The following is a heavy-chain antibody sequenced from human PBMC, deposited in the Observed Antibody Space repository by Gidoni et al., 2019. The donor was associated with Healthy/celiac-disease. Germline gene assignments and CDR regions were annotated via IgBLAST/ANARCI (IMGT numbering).Heavy chain of an antibody. CDR1: GFPFSSYS. CDR3: AREVGLYCSGGSCQSHAFDI. V-gene: IGHV3-21*01. D-gene: IGHD2-15*01. J-gene: IGHJ3*02. CDR2: ISCSSRYL. Sequence: EVQLVESGGGLVKPGGSLRLSCAASGFPFSSYSMHWVHQAPGKGLKCGSSISCSSRYLYYADSVKGRFTISRDNAKNSLYLQMNSLRAEDTAVYYCAREVGLYCSGGSCQSHAFDIWGQGTMVTVSS.